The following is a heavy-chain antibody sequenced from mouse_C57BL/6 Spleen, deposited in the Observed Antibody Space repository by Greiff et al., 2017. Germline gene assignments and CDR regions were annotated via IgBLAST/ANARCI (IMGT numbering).Heavy chain of an antibody. D-gene: IGHD3-3*01. CDR2: INPNNGGT. CDR1: GYTFTDYN. Sequence: VQLKESGPGLVKPGASVKISCKASGYTFTDYNMDWVKQSHGKSLEWIGDINPNNGGTIYNQKFKGKATLTVDKSSSTAYMELRSLTSEDTAVYYCARRDDYGAMDYWGQGTLVTVSA. V-gene: IGHV1-18*01. CDR3: ARRDDYGAMDY. J-gene: IGHJ4*01.